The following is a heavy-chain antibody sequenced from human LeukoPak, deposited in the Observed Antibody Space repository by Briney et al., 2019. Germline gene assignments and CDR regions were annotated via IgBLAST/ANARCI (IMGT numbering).Heavy chain of an antibody. Sequence: GASVKVSCKASGGTFISYAISWVRQAPGQGLEWMGWISAYNGNTNYAQKLQGRVTMTTDTSTSTAYMELRSLRSDDTAVYYCARDHESSFGVVSAQNWFDPWGQGTLVTVSS. CDR1: GGTFISYA. V-gene: IGHV1-18*01. D-gene: IGHD3-3*01. CDR3: ARDHESSFGVVSAQNWFDP. J-gene: IGHJ5*02. CDR2: ISAYNGNT.